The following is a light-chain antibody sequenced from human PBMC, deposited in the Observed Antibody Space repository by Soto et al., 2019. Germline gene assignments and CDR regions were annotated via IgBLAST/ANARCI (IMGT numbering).Light chain of an antibody. Sequence: DIRVTQCASTLSASVGDRVTITCRASQGLSSWLGWYQEKPGKAPKILIXDASGLESWVPSRFSGSVSGTEFTLTISSLQPDEFATYSCQQVNSFPYTFGQGTKV. V-gene: IGKV1-5*01. J-gene: IGKJ2*01. CDR1: QGLSSW. CDR3: QQVNSFPYT. CDR2: DAS.